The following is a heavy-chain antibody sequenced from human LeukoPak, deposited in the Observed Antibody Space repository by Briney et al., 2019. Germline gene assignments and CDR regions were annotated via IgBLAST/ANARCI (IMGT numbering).Heavy chain of an antibody. Sequence: RTSETLSLTCVVSDYSITSGDYWAWIRQPPGKALEWIGSIYNSVSTSYNPSLKSRVTMSVDPSKNQFSLNLRSVTAADTAVYYCARNMSTEGWFDSWGRGTLVTVSS. D-gene: IGHD5/OR15-5a*01. CDR1: DYSITSGDY. V-gene: IGHV4-38-2*01. CDR3: ARNMSTEGWFDS. J-gene: IGHJ5*01. CDR2: IYNSVST.